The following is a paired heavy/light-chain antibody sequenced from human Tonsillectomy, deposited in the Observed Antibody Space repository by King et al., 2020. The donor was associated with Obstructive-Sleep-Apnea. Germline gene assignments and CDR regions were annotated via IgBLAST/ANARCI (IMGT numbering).Heavy chain of an antibody. J-gene: IGHJ6*02. CDR2: ICAYNGDT. D-gene: IGHD5-12*01. CDR1: NYTFTNYG. CDR3: ARDVNRNIVATVTYYYYYGMDV. Sequence: QVQLVQSGAEVKKPGASVKVSCKASNYTFTNYGISWVRQVPGQGLEWMGWICAYNGDTNYAQKFQGRVTMTTDTSTSTAYMELRSLRSDDTAVYYCARDVNRNIVATVTYYYYYGMDVWGQGTTVTVSS. V-gene: IGHV1-18*01.
Light chain of an antibody. CDR2: GAS. V-gene: IGKV3-20*01. CDR3: QQYGSSLMYT. Sequence: EIVLTQSPGTLSLSPGERATLSCRASQNVSRRYLAWYQQKPGQAPRLLIYGASSRATGIPDRFSGSGSGTDFTLTISRLEPEDFAVYYCQQYGSSLMYTFGQGTTLEIK. CDR1: QNVSRRY. J-gene: IGKJ2*01.